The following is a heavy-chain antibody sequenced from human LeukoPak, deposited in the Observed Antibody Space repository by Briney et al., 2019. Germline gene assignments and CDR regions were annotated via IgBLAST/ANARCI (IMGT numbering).Heavy chain of an antibody. J-gene: IGHJ4*02. CDR3: ARSPIRTYYFDY. CDR1: GGSINKYD. CDR2: VHDSAGT. Sequence: SETLSLTCTVSGGSINKYDWSWIRQSPGKGLEWLGYVHDSAGTIYNPSLKSRVTISVGTSKTQFSLKLSSVTAADTAVYYCARSPIRTYYFDYWGQGTLVTVSS. V-gene: IGHV4-59*12.